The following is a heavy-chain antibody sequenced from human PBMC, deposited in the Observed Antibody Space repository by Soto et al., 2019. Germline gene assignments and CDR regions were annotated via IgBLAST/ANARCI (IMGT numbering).Heavy chain of an antibody. CDR2: INAGNGNT. CDR3: ARAVAVAADFDY. V-gene: IGHV1-3*01. J-gene: IGHJ4*02. D-gene: IGHD6-19*01. CDR1: GYTFTGYA. Sequence: ASVKVSCKASGYTFTGYAMHWVRQAPGQRLEWMGWINAGNGNTKYLQKFQGRVTITRDTSASTAYMELSSLRSEDTAVYYCARAVAVAADFDYWGQGTLVTVS.